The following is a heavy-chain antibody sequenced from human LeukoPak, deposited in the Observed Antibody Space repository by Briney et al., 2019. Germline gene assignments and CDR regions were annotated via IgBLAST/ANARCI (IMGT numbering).Heavy chain of an antibody. CDR3: ARAPYYYDSSGYYRPVEIDY. CDR1: GGSVSSGSYY. D-gene: IGHD3-22*01. J-gene: IGHJ4*02. V-gene: IGHV4-61*01. CDR2: IYYSGST. Sequence: SETLSLTCTVSGGSVSSGSYYWSWIRQPPGKGLEWIGYIYYSGSTYYNPSLKSRVTISVDTSKNQFSLKLSSVTAADTAVYYCARAPYYYDSSGYYRPVEIDYWGQGTLVTVSS.